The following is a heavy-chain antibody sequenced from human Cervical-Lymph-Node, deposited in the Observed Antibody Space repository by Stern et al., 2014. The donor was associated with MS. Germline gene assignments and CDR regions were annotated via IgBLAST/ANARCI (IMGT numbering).Heavy chain of an antibody. V-gene: IGHV3-30*03. CDR1: GFTLRNYG. CDR3: VCAFDV. CDR2: ITKEDRV. J-gene: IGHJ3*01. Sequence: VQLVESGGGVVRPGTSLRLSCVASGFTLRNYGVHWVRQAPGKGLEWVAVITKEDRVYYADFARGRFILSRDNFQSTAYLHMERLTIEDTAEYYCVCAFDVWGQGALVTVTS.